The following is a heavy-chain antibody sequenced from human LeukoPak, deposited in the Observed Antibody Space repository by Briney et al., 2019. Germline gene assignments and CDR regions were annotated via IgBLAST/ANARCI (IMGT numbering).Heavy chain of an antibody. J-gene: IGHJ4*02. CDR3: AREGGPDRPLDY. Sequence: KCSETRSLTCGVSGGSISSTNWWTWVRQPPGEGLEWIGEVHLSGRSNYNPSLERRVTMSVDMSENHISLKLTSVTAADTAVYYCAREGGPDRPLDYSGQGTLVSVSS. CDR2: VHLSGRS. CDR1: GGSISSTNW. V-gene: IGHV4-4*02.